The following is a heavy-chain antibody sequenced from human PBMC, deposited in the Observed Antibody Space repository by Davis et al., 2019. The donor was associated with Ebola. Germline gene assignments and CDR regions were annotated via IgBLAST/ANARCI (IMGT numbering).Heavy chain of an antibody. CDR3: ARGGYYDTSGYSHDAFDI. CDR2: IDHAASYI. J-gene: IGHJ3*02. CDR1: GFTFGDYA. D-gene: IGHD3-22*01. V-gene: IGHV3-21*01. Sequence: GESLKISCAASGFTFGDYAMHWVRQAPGKGLEWVSSIDHAASYIFYADSVRGRFTTSRDNAKNSLFLQMNSLRAEDTAVYHCARGGYYDTSGYSHDAFDIWGQGTMVTVSS.